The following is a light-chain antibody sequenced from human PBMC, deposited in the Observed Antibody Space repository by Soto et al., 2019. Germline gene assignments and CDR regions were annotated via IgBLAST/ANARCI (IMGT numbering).Light chain of an antibody. Sequence: EMALTKSPGTLSLSPGEIATLSCRVSQSGSSSYLARYQQKPGQALRLLIYGASSRATDIPDRFTGSGSGTHVTLTISRLEPEDFAVYYCQQYVNSPLTFGGGTKVEIK. CDR3: QQYVNSPLT. J-gene: IGKJ4*01. CDR1: QSGSSSY. CDR2: GAS. V-gene: IGKV3-20*01.